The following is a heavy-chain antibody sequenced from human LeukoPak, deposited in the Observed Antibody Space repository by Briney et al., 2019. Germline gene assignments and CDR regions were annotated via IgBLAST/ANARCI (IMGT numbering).Heavy chain of an antibody. Sequence: GGSLRLSCAASGFTFSSYPMSWVRQAPGKGLEWVSAFSGSGGITCYDDAVKRRFTISSDKSNIPVYLEMDSLRAGDTALYYCAKDNKDQYDSSGYYYSGGAIDIWGQGTMVTVSS. CDR3: AKDNKDQYDSSGYYYSGGAIDI. CDR2: FSGSGGIT. CDR1: GFTFSSYP. D-gene: IGHD3-22*01. J-gene: IGHJ3*02. V-gene: IGHV3-23*01.